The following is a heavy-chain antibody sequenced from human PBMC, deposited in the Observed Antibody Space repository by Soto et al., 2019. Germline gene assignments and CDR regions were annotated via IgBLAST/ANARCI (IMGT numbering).Heavy chain of an antibody. CDR2: ITISGNYI. D-gene: IGHD2-8*01. V-gene: IGHV3-21*01. J-gene: IGHJ5*02. CDR3: AKVVVLRTNFRWFDL. CDR1: GFAFQTYT. Sequence: PGGSLRLSCAASGFAFQTYTMDWLRQPPGKGLEWVSSITISGNYIYYADSVKGRFTISRDNARNSVYLQMNSLRAEDTAVYYCAKVVVLRTNFRWFDLWGHGTLVTVSS.